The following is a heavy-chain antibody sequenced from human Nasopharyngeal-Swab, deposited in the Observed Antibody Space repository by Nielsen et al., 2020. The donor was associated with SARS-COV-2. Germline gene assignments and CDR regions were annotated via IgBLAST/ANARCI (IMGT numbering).Heavy chain of an antibody. CDR2: IRSEANGGTA. CDR1: GFTFGDYA. D-gene: IGHD2-2*01. V-gene: IGHV3-49*04. Sequence: GRSLRLSCTTSGFTFGDYAMSWVRQAPGKGLEWVGFIRSEANGGTAEYAVSVEGIFSISRDDSKSIDYLQMNSLKTEDTAVYYCTGYSTIFYWGQGTLVTVSS. CDR3: TGYSTIFY. J-gene: IGHJ4*02.